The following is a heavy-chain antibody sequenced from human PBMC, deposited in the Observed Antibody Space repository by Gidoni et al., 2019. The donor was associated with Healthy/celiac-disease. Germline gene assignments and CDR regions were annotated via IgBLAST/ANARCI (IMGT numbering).Heavy chain of an antibody. CDR3: AKGGSSSFSHYYGMDV. V-gene: IGHV3-9*01. J-gene: IGHJ6*02. CDR1: GFTFDHYA. Sequence: EVQLVESGGGLVQPGRSLRLSCSASGFTFDHYAMHWVRQAPGKGLEWVSGISWNSGSIGYADSVKGRFTISRDNAKNSLYLQMNSLRAEDTALYYCAKGGSSSFSHYYGMDVWGQGTTVTVSS. CDR2: ISWNSGSI. D-gene: IGHD6-13*01.